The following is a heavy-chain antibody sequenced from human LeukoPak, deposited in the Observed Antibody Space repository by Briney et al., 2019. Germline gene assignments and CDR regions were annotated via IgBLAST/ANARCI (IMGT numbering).Heavy chain of an antibody. CDR1: GGSIDNGGHY. J-gene: IGHJ3*02. V-gene: IGHV4-61*02. CDR3: ARGDYLDGFDI. CDR2: IYPSGST. Sequence: SETLSLPCTVSGGSIDNGGHYDNWIRQPAGKGLEWIGRIYPSGSTNSNPSLKSRVTISIDTSKNQFSLTLTSLTAADTAVYYCARGDYLDGFDIWGQGTMVTVSS. D-gene: IGHD2/OR15-2a*01.